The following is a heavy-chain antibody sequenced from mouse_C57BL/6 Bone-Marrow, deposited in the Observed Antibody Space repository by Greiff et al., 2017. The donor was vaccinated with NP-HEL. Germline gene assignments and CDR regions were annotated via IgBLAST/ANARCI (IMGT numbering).Heavy chain of an antibody. CDR1: GFTFSDYS. Sequence: DVKLVESEGGLVQPGSSMKLSCTASGFTFSDYSMAWVRQVPEKGLEWVANINYDGSSTYYLESLKSRFIISRDNAKNILYLQMSSLKSEVTATYYCAREVGLRRRTYAMDYWGQGTSVTVSS. D-gene: IGHD2-4*01. J-gene: IGHJ4*01. CDR2: INYDGSST. CDR3: AREVGLRRRTYAMDY. V-gene: IGHV5-16*01.